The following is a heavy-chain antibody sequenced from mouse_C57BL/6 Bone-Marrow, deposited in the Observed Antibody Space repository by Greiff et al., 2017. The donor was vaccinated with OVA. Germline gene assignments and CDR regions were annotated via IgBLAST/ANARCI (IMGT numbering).Heavy chain of an antibody. CDR2: IYPGDGDT. Sequence: VKLQESGPELVKPGASVKISCKASGYAFSSSWMNWVKQRPGKGLEWIGRIYPGDGDTNYNGKFKGKATLTADKSSSTAYMQLSSLTSEDSAVYFCARSKDGYYLTYWGQGTLVTVSA. D-gene: IGHD2-3*01. J-gene: IGHJ3*01. CDR1: GYAFSSSW. V-gene: IGHV1-82*01. CDR3: ARSKDGYYLTY.